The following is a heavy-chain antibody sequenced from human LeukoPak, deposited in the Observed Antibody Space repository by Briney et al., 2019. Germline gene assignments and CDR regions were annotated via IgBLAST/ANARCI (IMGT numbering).Heavy chain of an antibody. CDR2: IIPIFGTA. CDR3: ARKRNYSIRFDP. Sequence: ASVKVSCKASGGTFSSYAISWVRQAPGQGLEWMGGIIPIFGTANYAQKFQGRVTITADESTSTAYMELSSLRSEDTAVYYCARKRNYSIRFDPWGQGTLVTVSS. V-gene: IGHV1-69*01. D-gene: IGHD4-11*01. J-gene: IGHJ5*02. CDR1: GGTFSSYA.